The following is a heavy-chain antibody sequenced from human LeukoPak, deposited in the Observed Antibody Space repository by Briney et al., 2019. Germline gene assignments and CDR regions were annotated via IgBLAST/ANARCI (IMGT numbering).Heavy chain of an antibody. CDR3: ARDRGDTAMGEDY. J-gene: IGHJ4*02. CDR1: GFTFSSYA. V-gene: IGHV3-30-3*01. D-gene: IGHD5-18*01. Sequence: GGSLRLSCAASGFTFSSYAMHWVRQAPGKGLEWVAVISYDGSNKYYADSVKGRFTISRDNSKNTLYLQMNSLRAEDTAVYYCARDRGDTAMGEDYWGQGTLVTVSS. CDR2: ISYDGSNK.